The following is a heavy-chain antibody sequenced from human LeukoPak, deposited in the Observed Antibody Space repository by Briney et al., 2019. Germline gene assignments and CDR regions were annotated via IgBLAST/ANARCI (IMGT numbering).Heavy chain of an antibody. CDR1: GGSLSTYF. D-gene: IGHD3-22*01. V-gene: IGHV4-4*07. J-gene: IGHJ4*02. Sequence: SETLSLTCTVSGGSLSTYFWTWIRQPAGKGLEWTGRIYASGGTTHTPSLKSRVTMSVDTSKSQFSLKLSSVTAADTAVYYCARAVYDTSGYYIDYWGQGTLVTVSS. CDR3: ARAVYDTSGYYIDY. CDR2: IYASGGT.